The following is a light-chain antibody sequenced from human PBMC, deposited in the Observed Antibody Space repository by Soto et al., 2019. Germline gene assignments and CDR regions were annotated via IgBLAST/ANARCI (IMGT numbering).Light chain of an antibody. V-gene: IGKV2D-29*02. Sequence: DVVMTQTPLSLSVTPGQPAYISCKSSQSLLHITGETFRFWYLQKPGQSPQLLIYEVSTRVSGVPDRFSGSGSGTDFTLEISRVETDDVGIYYCMQSTQLPPTFGQGTRLEIK. CDR2: EVS. CDR3: MQSTQLPPT. J-gene: IGKJ5*01. CDR1: QSLLHITGETF.